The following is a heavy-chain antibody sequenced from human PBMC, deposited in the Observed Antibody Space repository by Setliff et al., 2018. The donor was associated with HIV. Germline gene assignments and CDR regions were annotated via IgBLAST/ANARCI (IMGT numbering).Heavy chain of an antibody. CDR2: IHPIFGTT. V-gene: IGHV1-69*13. CDR1: GDTFSSYI. D-gene: IGHD3-3*01. Sequence: GASVKVSCKASGDTFSSYITAWVRQAPGQGLEWMGGIHPIFGTTNYARDFMGRVSITADESTNTAYMELSSLRSDDSAIYYCARGIPRGTVFGVVGYFDYWGQGTPVTVS. CDR3: ARGIPRGTVFGVVGYFDY. J-gene: IGHJ4*02.